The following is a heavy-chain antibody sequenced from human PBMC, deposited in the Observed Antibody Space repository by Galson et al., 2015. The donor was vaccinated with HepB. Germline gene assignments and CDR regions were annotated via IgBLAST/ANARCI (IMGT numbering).Heavy chain of an antibody. CDR2: ISSSGSTI. CDR3: ARGGDTIVLDYGMDV. V-gene: IGHV3-48*03. J-gene: IGHJ6*02. CDR1: GFTFSSYE. D-gene: IGHD2-8*01. Sequence: SLRLSCAASGFTFSSYEMNWVRQAPGKGLEWVSYISSSGSTIYYADSVKGRFTISRDNAKNSLYLQMNSLRAEDTAVYYCARGGDTIVLDYGMDVWGQGTTVTVSS.